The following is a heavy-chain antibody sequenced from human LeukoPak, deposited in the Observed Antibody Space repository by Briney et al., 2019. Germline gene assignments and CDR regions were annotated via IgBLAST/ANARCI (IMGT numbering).Heavy chain of an antibody. CDR2: MNPNSGNT. CDR1: GYSFTSYD. CDR3: ARGRGYXRTGYVYYFDF. V-gene: IGHV1-8*01. D-gene: IGHD3-22*01. J-gene: IGHJ4*02. Sequence: ASVKVSCKASGYSFTSYDINWVRQAPGQGFEWVGWMNPNSGNTGHAQEFQGRVTMTRDTSMSTAYMELSSLRYEDTAVYYCARGRGYXRTGYVYYFDFWGQGTLVTVSS.